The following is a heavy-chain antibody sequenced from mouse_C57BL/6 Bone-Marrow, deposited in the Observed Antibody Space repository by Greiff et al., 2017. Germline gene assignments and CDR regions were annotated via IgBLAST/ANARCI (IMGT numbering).Heavy chain of an antibody. CDR1: GYTFTDYY. V-gene: IGHV1-26*01. CDR2: INPNNGGT. CDR3: AREKYWALAMDY. Sequence: EVKLQQSGPELVKPGASVKISCKASGYTFTDYYMNWVKQSHGKSLEWIGDINPNNGGTSYNQKFKGKATLTVDKSSSTAYMELRSLTSEDSAVYYCAREKYWALAMDYWGLGTSVTVSS. D-gene: IGHD4-1*01. J-gene: IGHJ4*01.